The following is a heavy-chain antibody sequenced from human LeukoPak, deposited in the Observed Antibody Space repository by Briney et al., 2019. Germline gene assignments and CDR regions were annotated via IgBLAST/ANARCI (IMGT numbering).Heavy chain of an antibody. Sequence: ASVKVSCKASGYTFTSYGISWVRQAPGQGLEWMGWISAYNGNTNYAQKLQGRVTITTDESTSTAYMELSSLRSEDTAVYYCARALEWLSGYYMDVWGKGTTVTVSS. CDR3: ARALEWLSGYYMDV. CDR2: ISAYNGNT. V-gene: IGHV1-18*01. J-gene: IGHJ6*03. D-gene: IGHD3-3*01. CDR1: GYTFTSYG.